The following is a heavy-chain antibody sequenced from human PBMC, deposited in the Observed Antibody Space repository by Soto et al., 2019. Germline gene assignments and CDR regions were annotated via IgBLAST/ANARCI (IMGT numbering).Heavy chain of an antibody. CDR3: ARVDPYAVANNWFDP. V-gene: IGHV4-31*03. CDR2: IYYSGNT. Sequence: SETLSLTCTVSGGSISSGGYYWSWIRQPPGKGLEWIGDIYYSGNTHYNPSLKSRLTISLDTSKNQFSLRLSSVTAADTAVYYCARVDPYAVANNWFDPWGQGTLVTVSS. J-gene: IGHJ5*02. CDR1: GGSISSGGYY. D-gene: IGHD6-19*01.